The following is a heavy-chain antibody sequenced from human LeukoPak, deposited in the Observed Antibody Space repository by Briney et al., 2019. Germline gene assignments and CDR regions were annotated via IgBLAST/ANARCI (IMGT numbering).Heavy chain of an antibody. CDR3: ARGPYCSGGRCYAGGWFDP. V-gene: IGHV3-21*01. Sequence: GGSLRLSCAASGFVFSSYSMNWVRQAPGKGLGWVSSISSSSTYIYYADSVKGRFTISRDNAKNSLYLQMNSLRAEDTAVYYCARGPYCSGGRCYAGGWFDPWGQGTLVTVSS. CDR1: GFVFSSYS. J-gene: IGHJ5*02. CDR2: ISSSSTYI. D-gene: IGHD2-15*01.